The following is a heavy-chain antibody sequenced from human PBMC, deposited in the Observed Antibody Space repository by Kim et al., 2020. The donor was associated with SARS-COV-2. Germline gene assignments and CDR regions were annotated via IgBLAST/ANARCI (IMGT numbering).Heavy chain of an antibody. D-gene: IGHD6-19*01. CDR2: IYSGGST. CDR3: ARDHQYSRGWYGRAFDI. V-gene: IGHV3-53*01. Sequence: GGSLRLSCAASGFTVSSNYMSWVRQAPGKGLEWVSVIYSGGSTYYSDSVKGRFTISRDNSKNTLYLQMNSLRAEDTAVYYCARDHQYSRGWYGRAFDIWGQGTMVTVAS. J-gene: IGHJ3*02. CDR1: GFTVSSNY.